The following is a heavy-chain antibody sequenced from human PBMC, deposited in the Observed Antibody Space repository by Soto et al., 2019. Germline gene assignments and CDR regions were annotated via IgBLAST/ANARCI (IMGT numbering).Heavy chain of an antibody. CDR2: VYHNGST. CDR1: GGSISTSNW. CDR3: ARISTSGTRFDY. V-gene: IGHV4-4*02. J-gene: IGHJ4*02. D-gene: IGHD1-1*01. Sequence: QVQLQESGPGLVKPSGTLSLTCAVSGGSISTSNWWSWVCQPPGKGLEWIGEVYHNGSTNYNPSFKSRVAMSVDKSKNQFSLKLNSVNAADTALYYCARISTSGTRFDYWGQGSLVTVSS.